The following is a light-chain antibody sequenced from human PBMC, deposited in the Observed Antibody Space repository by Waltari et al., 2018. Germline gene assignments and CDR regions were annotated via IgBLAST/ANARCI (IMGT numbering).Light chain of an antibody. CDR2: DNN. V-gene: IGLV1-51*01. J-gene: IGLJ2*01. CDR3: GTWDSSLSAVV. Sequence: SVLTQPPSVSAAPGQKVTISCSGSSSNRGNNYYSWYHHLPGTAPKLLIYDNNKRPSGIPDRFSGSKSGTSATLGVTGLQTGDEADYYCGTWDSSLSAVVFGGGTKLTVL. CDR1: SSNRGNNY.